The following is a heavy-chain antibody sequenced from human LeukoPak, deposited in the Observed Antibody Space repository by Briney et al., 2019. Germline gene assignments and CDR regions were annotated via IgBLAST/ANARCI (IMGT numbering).Heavy chain of an antibody. D-gene: IGHD2-2*01. CDR3: ARAWDFVVGAFDL. CDR1: EFSIRLNY. J-gene: IGHJ3*01. V-gene: IGHV3-53*01. CDR2: VYSGGDK. Sequence: GGSLRLSCAASEFSIRLNYMTWVRQAPGKGLEWVSIVYSGGDKHYADSVKGRFTISRDDSKNTLYLQMSSLRGEDTAIYYCARAWDFVVGAFDLWGQGTMVTVSS.